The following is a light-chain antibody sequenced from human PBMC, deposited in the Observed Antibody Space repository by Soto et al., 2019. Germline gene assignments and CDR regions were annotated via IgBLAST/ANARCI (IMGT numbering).Light chain of an antibody. V-gene: IGKV1-39*01. J-gene: IGKJ2*01. Sequence: DIQMTQSPYSLSASVGDSVTITCRASQNIRTYLNWYQQKPGRAPKLLIHSASALPSGVPSRFSGSGSGTEFTPTMSGLQPEDFATYYCQQGHSTPYTFGQGTKVEIK. CDR2: SAS. CDR3: QQGHSTPYT. CDR1: QNIRTY.